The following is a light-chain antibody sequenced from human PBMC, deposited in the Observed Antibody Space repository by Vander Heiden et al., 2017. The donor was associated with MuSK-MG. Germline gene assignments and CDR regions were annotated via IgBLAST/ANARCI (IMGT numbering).Light chain of an antibody. CDR2: KAS. V-gene: IGKV1-5*03. Sequence: DIQMTQSPSTLSASVGDRVTITCRASQSISTWLAWYQQKPGKAPKLLIYKASTLESGVPSRFSGSGSETEFTLTISSLQPDDFATYYCQHENSSFIIFGGGTKVEIK. CDR3: QHENSSFII. CDR1: QSISTW. J-gene: IGKJ4*01.